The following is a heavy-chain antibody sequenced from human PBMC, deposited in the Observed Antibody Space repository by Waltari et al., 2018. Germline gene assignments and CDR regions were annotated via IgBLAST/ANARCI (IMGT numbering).Heavy chain of an antibody. J-gene: IGHJ6*02. D-gene: IGHD5-18*01. V-gene: IGHV3-21*01. Sequence: EVQLVESGGGLVKPGGSLRLSCAASGFTFSSYSMNWVRQAPGKGLEWVSSISSSSSYIYYEDAVKGRLTNSRENAKNSLYLQMNSLRAEDTAVYYCARSGGYSYGWGMDVWGQGTTVTVSS. CDR1: GFTFSSYS. CDR3: ARSGGYSYGWGMDV. CDR2: ISSSSSYI.